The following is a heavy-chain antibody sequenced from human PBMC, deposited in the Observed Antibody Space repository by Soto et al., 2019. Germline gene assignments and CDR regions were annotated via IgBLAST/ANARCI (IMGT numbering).Heavy chain of an antibody. J-gene: IGHJ4*02. CDR2: IYHSGRT. CDR1: GGSISSSNW. Sequence: SETLSLTCVVSGGSISSSNWWSWVRQPPGKGLEWIGEIYHSGRTNYNPSLKSRVTISLDKSKNQFSLKLSSVTAADTAVYYCAIVPSGYGDYGDTFGYWGQGTLVTVSS. V-gene: IGHV4-4*02. CDR3: AIVPSGYGDYGDTFGY. D-gene: IGHD4-17*01.